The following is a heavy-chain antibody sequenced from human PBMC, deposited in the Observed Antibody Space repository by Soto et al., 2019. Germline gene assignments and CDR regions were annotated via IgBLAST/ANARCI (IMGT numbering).Heavy chain of an antibody. CDR3: ASGYDSSGYYYPYGMDV. CDR2: IYYSGST. J-gene: IGHJ6*02. Sequence: SETLSLTCTVSGGSISSSSYYWGWIRQPPGKGLEWIGSIYYSGSTYYNPSLKSRVTISVDTSKNQFSLKLSSVTAADTAVYYCASGYDSSGYYYPYGMDVWGQGTTVTVSS. CDR1: GGSISSSSYY. D-gene: IGHD3-22*01. V-gene: IGHV4-39*07.